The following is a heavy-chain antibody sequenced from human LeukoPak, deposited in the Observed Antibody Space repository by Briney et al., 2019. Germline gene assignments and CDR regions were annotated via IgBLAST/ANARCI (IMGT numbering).Heavy chain of an antibody. CDR2: ISYDGSNK. J-gene: IGHJ6*02. Sequence: GRSLRLSCAASGFTFSSYGMHWVRQAPGKGLEWVAVISYDGSNKYYADSVKGRFTISRDKSKNTLYLQMNSLRAEDTAVYYCANDRRDYSDYPYYYGMDVWGQGTTVTVSS. CDR1: GFTFSSYG. CDR3: ANDRRDYSDYPYYYGMDV. D-gene: IGHD4-11*01. V-gene: IGHV3-30*18.